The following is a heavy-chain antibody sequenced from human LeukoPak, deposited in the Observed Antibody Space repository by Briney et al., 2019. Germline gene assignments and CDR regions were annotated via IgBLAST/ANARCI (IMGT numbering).Heavy chain of an antibody. V-gene: IGHV3-30*02. J-gene: IGHJ4*02. Sequence: GGSLRLSCAASGFTFSSYGMHWVRQAPGKGLEWVAFIRNDGSNKYYADSVKGRFTIFRDNSKNTLYLQMNSLRAEDTAVYYCAKLLSNSGRFLYWGQGTLVTVSS. D-gene: IGHD4-23*01. CDR1: GFTFSSYG. CDR2: IRNDGSNK. CDR3: AKLLSNSGRFLY.